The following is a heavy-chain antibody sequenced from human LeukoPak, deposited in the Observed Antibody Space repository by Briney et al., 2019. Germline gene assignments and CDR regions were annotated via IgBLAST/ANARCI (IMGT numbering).Heavy chain of an antibody. D-gene: IGHD6-19*01. CDR1: GYSIKNGYQ. CDR2: INYSGST. V-gene: IGHV4-38-2*02. Sequence: SETLSLTCSVSGYSIKNGYQWGWIRQSPGKGLEWMGSINYSGSTYDNPSLKSRVTISVDTSKNQFSLKLSSVTAADTAVYYCARVPTGYSSGWPGAYYYYMDVWGKGTTVTVSS. CDR3: ARVPTGYSSGWPGAYYYYMDV. J-gene: IGHJ6*03.